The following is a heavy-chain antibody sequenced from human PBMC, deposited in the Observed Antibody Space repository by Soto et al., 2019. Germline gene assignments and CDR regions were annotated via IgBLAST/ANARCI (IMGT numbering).Heavy chain of an antibody. CDR2: SIPIFGTA. Sequence: KVSCNTSGCAFSSYAISWVRQAPGQGLEWMGVSIPIFGTANYAQKFQGRVTITADKPTSTAYMELSSLRSEETAVYYCARMGIADAMAYIEXLGQGTSGTVSX. CDR1: GCAFSSYA. CDR3: ARMGIADAMAYIEX. D-gene: IGHD2-2*01. V-gene: IGHV1-69*06. J-gene: IGHJ4*02.